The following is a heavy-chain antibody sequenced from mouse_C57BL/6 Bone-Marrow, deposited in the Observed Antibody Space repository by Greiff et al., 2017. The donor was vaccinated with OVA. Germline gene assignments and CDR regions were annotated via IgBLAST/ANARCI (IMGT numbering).Heavy chain of an antibody. V-gene: IGHV1-59*01. Sequence: QVQLQQPGAELVRPGTSVKLSCKASGYTFTSYRMHWVKQRPGQGLEWIGVIDPSDSYTNYNQKFKGKATLTVDTSSSTAYMQLSSLTSEDSAVYYCARRDIYYDYDDAMDYWGQGTSVTVAS. J-gene: IGHJ4*01. CDR3: ARRDIYYDYDDAMDY. CDR1: GYTFTSYR. D-gene: IGHD2-4*01. CDR2: IDPSDSYT.